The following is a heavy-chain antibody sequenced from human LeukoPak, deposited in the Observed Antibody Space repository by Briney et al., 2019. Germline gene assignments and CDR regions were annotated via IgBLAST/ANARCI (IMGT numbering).Heavy chain of an antibody. J-gene: IGHJ4*02. CDR1: GFTFSNYW. V-gene: IGHV3-74*01. D-gene: IGHD3-16*01. CDR3: AKDQGGYFDY. CDR2: IKRDGSST. Sequence: GGSLRLSCAASGFTFSNYWMHWVRQAPGKGLVWVSRIKRDGSSTDYADSVKGRFTISRDNAKNTLYLQMNSLRAEDTAVYYCAKDQGGYFDYWGQGTLVTVSS.